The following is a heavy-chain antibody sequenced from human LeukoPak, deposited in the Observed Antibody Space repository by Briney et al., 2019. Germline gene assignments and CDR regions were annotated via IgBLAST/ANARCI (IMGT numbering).Heavy chain of an antibody. Sequence: GASVKVSCTASGYTFTSYYVHWVRQAPGQGLEWMGIITPSGGTTSYAQKFQGRVTMTRDLSTSTVYMELSSLRSEDTAVYYCARDANSGSGIYYFDYWGQGTLVTVSS. CDR1: GYTFTSYY. D-gene: IGHD1-26*01. CDR3: ARDANSGSGIYYFDY. J-gene: IGHJ4*02. CDR2: ITPSGGTT. V-gene: IGHV1-46*01.